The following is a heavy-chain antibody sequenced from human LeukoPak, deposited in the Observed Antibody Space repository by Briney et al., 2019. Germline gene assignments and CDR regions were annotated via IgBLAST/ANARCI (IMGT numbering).Heavy chain of an antibody. J-gene: IGHJ1*01. D-gene: IGHD3-10*01. CDR1: GFTFSTYS. V-gene: IGHV3-23*01. CDR2: ISGSGAYT. Sequence: GGSLRLSCAASGFTFSTYSMTWVRQAPGKGLEWVSTISGSGAYTYYADSVKGRFTISRDNSKNTLYLQMNSLRAEDTAVYYCAKYLASGSYYKLPHWGQGTLVSVSS. CDR3: AKYLASGSYYKLPH.